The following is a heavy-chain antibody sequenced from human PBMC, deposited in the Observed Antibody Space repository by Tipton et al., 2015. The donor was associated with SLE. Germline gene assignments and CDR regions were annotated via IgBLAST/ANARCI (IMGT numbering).Heavy chain of an antibody. Sequence: TLSLTCAVYGGSFSGYYWSWIRQPPGKGLEWIGEINHSGSTNYNPSLKSRVTTSVDTSKNQFSLKLSSVTAADTAVYYCARESSSGWYDFDYWGQGTLVTVSS. J-gene: IGHJ4*02. CDR1: GGSFSGYY. D-gene: IGHD6-19*01. CDR3: ARESSSGWYDFDY. CDR2: INHSGST. V-gene: IGHV4-34*01.